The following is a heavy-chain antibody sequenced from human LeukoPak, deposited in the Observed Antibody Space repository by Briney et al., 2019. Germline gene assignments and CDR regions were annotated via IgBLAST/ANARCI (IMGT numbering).Heavy chain of an antibody. Sequence: GGSLRLSCAASGFTFSSYAMSWVRQAPGKGLEWVSTISRSGGTTYYADSVKGRFTVSRDNSMNTLYLQMNSLRAEDTAVYYCAKGWGPAAHPFADYYYMDVWGKGITVTVSS. J-gene: IGHJ6*03. CDR2: ISRSGGTT. V-gene: IGHV3-23*01. CDR1: GFTFSSYA. D-gene: IGHD2-2*01. CDR3: AKGWGPAAHPFADYYYMDV.